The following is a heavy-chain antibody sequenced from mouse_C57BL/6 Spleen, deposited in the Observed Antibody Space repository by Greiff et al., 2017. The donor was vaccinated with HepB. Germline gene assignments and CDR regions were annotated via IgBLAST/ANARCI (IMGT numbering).Heavy chain of an antibody. J-gene: IGHJ2*01. CDR3: AREIRDYGFDY. V-gene: IGHV3-6*01. Sequence: EVQLQQSGPGLVKPSQSLSLTCSVTGYSITSGYYWNWIRQFPGNKLEWMGYISYDGSNNYNPSLKNRISITRDTSKNQFFLKLISVTTEDTATYYCAREIRDYGFDYWGQGTTLTVSS. CDR1: GYSITSGYY. D-gene: IGHD1-1*01. CDR2: ISYDGSN.